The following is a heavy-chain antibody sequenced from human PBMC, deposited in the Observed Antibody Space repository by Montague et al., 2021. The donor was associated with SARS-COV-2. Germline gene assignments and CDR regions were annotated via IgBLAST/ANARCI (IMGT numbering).Heavy chain of an antibody. CDR3: ATSRFLEWLFTMDGTFDY. D-gene: IGHD3-3*01. CDR2: ISGSGGST. J-gene: IGHJ4*02. Sequence: SPRLSCAASGFTFSSYAMSWVRQAPGKGLEWVSAISGSGGSTYYADSVKGRFTISRDNSKNTLYLQMNSLRAEDTAVYYCATSRFLEWLFTMDGTFDYWGQGTLVTVSS. V-gene: IGHV3-23*01. CDR1: GFTFSSYA.